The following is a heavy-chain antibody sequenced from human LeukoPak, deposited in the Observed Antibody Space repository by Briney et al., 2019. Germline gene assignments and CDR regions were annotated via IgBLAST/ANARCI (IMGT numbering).Heavy chain of an antibody. CDR2: ISYDGSNK. V-gene: IGHV3-30*18. CDR1: GFTFSSYW. CDR3: AKDRISGATFLAGTMIVVVGSLDY. Sequence: PGGSLRLSCAASGFTFSSYWMSWVRQAPGKGLEWVAVISYDGSNKYYADSVNGRFTISRDNSKNTLYLQMNSLRAEDTAVYYCAKDRISGATFLAGTMIVVVGSLDYWGQGTLVTVSS. J-gene: IGHJ4*02. D-gene: IGHD3-22*01.